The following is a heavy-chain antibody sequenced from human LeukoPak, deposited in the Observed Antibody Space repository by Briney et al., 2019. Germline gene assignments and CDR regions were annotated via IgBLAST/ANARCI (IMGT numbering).Heavy chain of an antibody. V-gene: IGHV4-34*01. CDR3: ARGAYYYDSSGYYVYFDY. CDR1: GGSFSGYY. D-gene: IGHD3-22*01. Sequence: SETLSLTCAVYGGSFSGYYWSWIRQPPGKGLEWIGEINHSGSTNYNPPLKSRVTISVDTSKNQFSPKLSSVTAPHTAAYFFARGAYYYDSSGYYVYFDYWGEGTLVTVSS. J-gene: IGHJ4*02. CDR2: INHSGST.